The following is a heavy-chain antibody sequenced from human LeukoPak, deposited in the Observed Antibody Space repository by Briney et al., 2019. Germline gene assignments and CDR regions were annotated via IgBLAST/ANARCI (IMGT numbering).Heavy chain of an antibody. D-gene: IGHD5-18*01. Sequence: SETLSLTCTVSGGSISSGSYYWSWGRQPAGKGLEWIGRIYTSGSTNYNPSRKSRVTISVDTSKNQFFLKLSSVTAADTAVYYCARVGNVDTAMVSVMAFDIWGQGTMVTVSS. CDR1: GGSISSGSYY. CDR2: IYTSGST. V-gene: IGHV4-61*02. J-gene: IGHJ3*02. CDR3: ARVGNVDTAMVSVMAFDI.